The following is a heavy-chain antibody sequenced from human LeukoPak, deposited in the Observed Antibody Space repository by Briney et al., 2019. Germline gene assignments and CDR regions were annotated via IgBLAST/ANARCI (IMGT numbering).Heavy chain of an antibody. CDR1: GFTFSNAW. D-gene: IGHD1-26*01. CDR3: ARDDGSYSRSPGFDY. CDR2: IKQDGSEK. Sequence: GGSLRLSCAASGFTFSNAWMSWVRQAPGKGLEWVANIKQDGSEKYYVDSVKGRFTISRDNAKNSLYLQMNSLRAEDTAVYYCARDDGSYSRSPGFDYWGQGNLVTVSS. V-gene: IGHV3-7*01. J-gene: IGHJ4*02.